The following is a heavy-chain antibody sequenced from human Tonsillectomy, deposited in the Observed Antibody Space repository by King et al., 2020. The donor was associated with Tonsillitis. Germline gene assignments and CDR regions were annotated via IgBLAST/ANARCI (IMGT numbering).Heavy chain of an antibody. CDR1: GGTFSSYA. CDR3: AMDAGYCSITTCSHYYGMAV. V-gene: IGHV1-69*01. CDR2: IIPIFGTT. Sequence: VQLVQSGAEVKKPGSSVKVSCKASGGTFSSYAISWVRQAPGQGLEWMGGIIPIFGTTNYTQKFQGRVTITADESTSTAYMELSSLRSEDTAVYYCAMDAGYCSITTCSHYYGMAVWGQGTTVTVSS. J-gene: IGHJ6*02. D-gene: IGHD2-2*03.